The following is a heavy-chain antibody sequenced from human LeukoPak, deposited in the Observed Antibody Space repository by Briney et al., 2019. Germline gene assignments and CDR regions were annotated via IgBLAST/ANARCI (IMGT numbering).Heavy chain of an antibody. Sequence: ASVKVSCKASGYTFTSYDINWVRQATGQGPEWMGWMNPNIGNTGYAQKFQGRVTMTRNTSISTAYMELSSLRSKDTAVYYCPREMAGYCSGGSCWGQGTLVTVSS. D-gene: IGHD2-15*01. V-gene: IGHV1-8*01. CDR3: PREMAGYCSGGSC. CDR1: GYTFTSYD. J-gene: IGHJ4*02. CDR2: MNPNIGNT.